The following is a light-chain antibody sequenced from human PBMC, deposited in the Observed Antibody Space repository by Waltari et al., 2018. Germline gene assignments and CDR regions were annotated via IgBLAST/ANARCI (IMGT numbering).Light chain of an antibody. CDR2: YAS. CDR3: QQSRSFPLT. Sequence: EIVLTQSPDFQSVTPKEKVTITCRASQDISTSLHWYQQKPDQSPKLLIKYASESFSGVPSRFSGSGSGTHFTLTINSLEAEDAETYYCQQSRSFPLTFGGGTKVEIK. J-gene: IGKJ4*01. CDR1: QDISTS. V-gene: IGKV6-21*01.